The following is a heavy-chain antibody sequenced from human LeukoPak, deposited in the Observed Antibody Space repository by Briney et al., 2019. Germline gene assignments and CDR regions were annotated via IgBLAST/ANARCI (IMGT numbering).Heavy chain of an antibody. V-gene: IGHV4-34*01. J-gene: IGHJ4*02. CDR1: GGSFSGYY. CDR2: INHSGST. CDR3: ARGKTFFYFDY. Sequence: SETLSLTCAVYGGSFSGYYWSWIRQPPGKGLEWIGEINHSGSTNYNPSLKSRVTISVDTSKNRFSLKLSSVTAADTAVYYCARGKTFFYFDYWGQGTLVTVSS.